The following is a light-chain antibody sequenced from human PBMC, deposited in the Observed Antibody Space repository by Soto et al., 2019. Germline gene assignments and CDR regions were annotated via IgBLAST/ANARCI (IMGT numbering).Light chain of an antibody. CDR2: KAS. CDR1: QSISTW. CDR3: QQYSTYWT. V-gene: IGKV1-5*03. J-gene: IGKJ1*01. Sequence: DIQMTQSPSTLSASVGDRVTITCRASQSISTWLAWYQQKAGEAPKLLIYKASILESGVPSRFSGSGSGTEFTLTISSLQPDDFATYYCQQYSTYWTFGQGTKVEIK.